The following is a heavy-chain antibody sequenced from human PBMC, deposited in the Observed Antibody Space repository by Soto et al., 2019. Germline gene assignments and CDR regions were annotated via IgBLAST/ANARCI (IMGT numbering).Heavy chain of an antibody. CDR3: ARHRDLRYYYYYGMDV. CDR2: IYYSGST. D-gene: IGHD3-16*01. Sequence: PSETLSLTCTDSGGSISSSSYYWGWIRQTPGKGLEWIGSIYYSGSTYYNPSLKSRVTISVDTSKNQFSLKLSSVTAADTAVYYCARHRDLRYYYYYGMDVWGQGTTVTVSS. V-gene: IGHV4-39*01. CDR1: GGSISSSSYY. J-gene: IGHJ6*02.